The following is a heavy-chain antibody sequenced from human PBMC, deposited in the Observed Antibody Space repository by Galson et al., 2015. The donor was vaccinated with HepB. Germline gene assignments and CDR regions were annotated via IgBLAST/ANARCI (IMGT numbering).Heavy chain of an antibody. V-gene: IGHV3-21*01. Sequence: SLRLSCAASGFTFSSYSMNWVRQAPGKGLEWVSSISSSSSYIYYADSVKGRFTISRDNAKNSLYLQMNSLRAEDTAVYYCARSGVNDYGDHYGMDVWGQGTTVTVS. CDR3: ARSGVNDYGDHYGMDV. CDR2: ISSSSSYI. D-gene: IGHD4-17*01. CDR1: GFTFSSYS. J-gene: IGHJ6*02.